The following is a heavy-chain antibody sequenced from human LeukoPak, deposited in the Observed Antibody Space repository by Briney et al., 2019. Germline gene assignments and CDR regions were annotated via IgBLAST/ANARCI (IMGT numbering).Heavy chain of an antibody. Sequence: GGSLRLSCAASGFTFSSFGMSWVRQAPGKGLEWVSAISGSGGSTYYADSVKGRFTISRDNSKNTLYLQMNSLRAEDTAVYYCAVTPRIFRNWFDPWGQGTLVTVSS. CDR3: AVTPRIFRNWFDP. D-gene: IGHD3-3*01. V-gene: IGHV3-23*01. CDR2: ISGSGGST. CDR1: GFTFSSFG. J-gene: IGHJ5*02.